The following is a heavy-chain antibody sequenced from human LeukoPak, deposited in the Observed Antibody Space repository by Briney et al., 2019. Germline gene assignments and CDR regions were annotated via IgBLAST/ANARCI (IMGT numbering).Heavy chain of an antibody. CDR1: GGSISSSSYY. CDR2: IYYSGST. Sequence: SETLSLTCTVSGGSISSSSYYWGWIRQPPGKGLEWIGSIYYSGSTYYNPSLKSRVTISVDTSKNQFSLKLSSVTAADTAVYYCARRDCGDLQGFSSWGQGTLVTVSS. V-gene: IGHV4-39*07. J-gene: IGHJ5*02. CDR3: ARRDCGDLQGFSS. D-gene: IGHD4-17*01.